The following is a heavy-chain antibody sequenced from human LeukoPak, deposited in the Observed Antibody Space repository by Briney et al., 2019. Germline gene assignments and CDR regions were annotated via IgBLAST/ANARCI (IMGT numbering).Heavy chain of an antibody. CDR1: GFTFSNAW. Sequence: GGSLRLSCAASGFTFSNAWMSWVRQAPGKGLEWVGRIKSKTDGGTTDYAAPVKGRFTISRDDSKTTLYLQMNSLKTEDTAVYYCTTDAYYDFWSGYYGYRGQGTLVTVSS. V-gene: IGHV3-15*01. CDR3: TTDAYYDFWSGYYGY. D-gene: IGHD3-3*01. J-gene: IGHJ4*02. CDR2: IKSKTDGGTT.